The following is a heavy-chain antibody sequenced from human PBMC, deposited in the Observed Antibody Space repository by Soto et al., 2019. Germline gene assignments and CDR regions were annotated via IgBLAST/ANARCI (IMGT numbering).Heavy chain of an antibody. CDR3: AKDGENIRYSSGWYLSSYWYFDL. J-gene: IGHJ2*01. D-gene: IGHD6-19*01. Sequence: QVQLVESGGGVVQPGRSLRLSCAASGFTFSSYGMHWVRQAPGKVLEWVAVISYDGSNKYYADSVKGRFTISRDNSKNTLYLQMNSLRAEDTAVYYCAKDGENIRYSSGWYLSSYWYFDLWGRGTLVTVSS. CDR2: ISYDGSNK. V-gene: IGHV3-30*18. CDR1: GFTFSSYG.